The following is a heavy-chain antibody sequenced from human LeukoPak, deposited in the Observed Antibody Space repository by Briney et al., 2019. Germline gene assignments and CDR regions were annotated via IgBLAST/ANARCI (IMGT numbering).Heavy chain of an antibody. Sequence: AGGSLRLSCAASGVTLSSYAMSWARQAPGKGLEWVSAIRDSGSSTHYADSVKGRFTTSRDNSKNTLFLQMNSLRAEDTAIYYCAKYGPQDSGSSHFDYWGQGALVTVSS. D-gene: IGHD1-26*01. CDR3: AKYGPQDSGSSHFDY. CDR1: GVTLSSYA. J-gene: IGHJ4*02. V-gene: IGHV3-23*01. CDR2: IRDSGSST.